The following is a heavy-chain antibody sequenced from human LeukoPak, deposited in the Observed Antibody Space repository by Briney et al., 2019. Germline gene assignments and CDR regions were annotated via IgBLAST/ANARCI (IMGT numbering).Heavy chain of an antibody. CDR3: ARCSETGRTPDY. D-gene: IGHD1-1*01. CDR1: GFTFSTYA. Sequence: GGSLRLSCAASGFTFSTYAMLWVRQAPGKGLEWVAVISYDEENKSYADSVKGRFTISRDNSKNTLYLQMSSLRPDDTAVYFCARCSETGRTPDYWGQGTLVAVSS. CDR2: ISYDEENK. J-gene: IGHJ4*02. V-gene: IGHV3-30*04.